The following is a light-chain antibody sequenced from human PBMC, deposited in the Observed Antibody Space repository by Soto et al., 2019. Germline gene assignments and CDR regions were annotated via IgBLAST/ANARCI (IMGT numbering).Light chain of an antibody. CDR3: QQYSSYPRT. J-gene: IGKJ5*01. CDR1: QGIGSF. Sequence: DIQMTQSPSSLSASVGDRVTITCRASQGIGSFLAWYQHKPGQAPKSLIKTASFVQSGVPSRFGGSGSETEFTHTISSLQPEDFATYYCQQYSSYPRTFGQGTRLEIK. V-gene: IGKV1D-16*01. CDR2: TAS.